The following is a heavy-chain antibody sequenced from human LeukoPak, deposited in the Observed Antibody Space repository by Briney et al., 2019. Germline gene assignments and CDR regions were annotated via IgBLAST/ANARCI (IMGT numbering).Heavy chain of an antibody. CDR3: ARETYSLADV. CDR1: GFTFSSYA. CDR2: TWFDDSYQ. D-gene: IGHD4-11*01. J-gene: IGHJ6*02. V-gene: IGHV3-33*08. Sequence: GGSLRLSCAASGFTFSSYAMHWVRQAPGKGLEWVGVTWFDDSYQHYAGSVRGRFTISRDNSKNTVYLQMNSLRAEDTAVYYCARETYSLADVWGQGTTVIVSS.